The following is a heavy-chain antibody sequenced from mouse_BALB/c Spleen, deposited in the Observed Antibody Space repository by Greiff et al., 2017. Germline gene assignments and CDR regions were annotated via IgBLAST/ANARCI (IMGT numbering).Heavy chain of an antibody. J-gene: IGHJ2*01. CDR3: TRSDGNYFDY. V-gene: IGHV1S22*01. CDR1: GYTFTSYW. D-gene: IGHD2-1*01. Sequence: LQHPGSELVRPGASVKLSCKASGYTFTSYWMHWVKQRPGQGLEWIGNIYPGSGSTNYDEKFKSKATLTVDTSSSTAYMQLSSLTSEDSAVYYCTRSDGNYFDYWGQGTTLTVSS. CDR2: IYPGSGST.